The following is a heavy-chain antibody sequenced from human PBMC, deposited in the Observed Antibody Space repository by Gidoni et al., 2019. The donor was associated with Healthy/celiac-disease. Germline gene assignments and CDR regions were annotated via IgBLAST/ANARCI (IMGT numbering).Heavy chain of an antibody. CDR2: ISSSVSTI. V-gene: IGHV3-11*01. CDR3: ARDFNWNFGWEGYYFDS. D-gene: IGHD1-7*01. CDR1: GFTLGNYY. J-gene: IGHJ4*02. Sequence: QVQLVESGGGLVKPGGSLSRSCAASGFTLGNYYMSWCRQAPGKGLEWVSYISSSVSTIYYAASVNGRFTTSRDNAKNSLYLQMNSLRAEDTAVYYCARDFNWNFGWEGYYFDSWGQGTLVTVSS.